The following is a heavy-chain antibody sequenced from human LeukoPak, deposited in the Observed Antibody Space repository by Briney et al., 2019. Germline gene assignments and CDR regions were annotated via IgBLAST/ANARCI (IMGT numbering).Heavy chain of an antibody. V-gene: IGHV1-2*02. CDR1: GYTFTGYY. CDR3: ARAPYSGSYLRGGGDY. D-gene: IGHD1-26*01. J-gene: IGHJ4*02. CDR2: INPNSGGT. Sequence: ASVKVSCKASGYTFTGYYMHWVRQAPGQGLEWMGWINPNSGGTNYAQKFQGRVTMTTDTSTSTAYMELRSLRSDDTAVYYCARAPYSGSYLRGGGDYWGQGTLVTVSS.